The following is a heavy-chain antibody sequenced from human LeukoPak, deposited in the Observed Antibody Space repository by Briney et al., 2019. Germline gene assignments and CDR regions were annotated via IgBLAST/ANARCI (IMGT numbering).Heavy chain of an antibody. CDR3: ARETYFDTSGYPRQAFDV. D-gene: IGHD3-22*01. V-gene: IGHV1-2*06. Sequence: ASVKVSYKASTDTFTDYYLHWVRQAPGQGPEWMGRINLNTGGTNYAHKFRDRVTMTRDTSISTAYMELGSLRSDDTAVYFCARETYFDTSGYPRQAFDVWGRGTMVSVSS. CDR2: INLNTGGT. J-gene: IGHJ3*01. CDR1: TDTFTDYY.